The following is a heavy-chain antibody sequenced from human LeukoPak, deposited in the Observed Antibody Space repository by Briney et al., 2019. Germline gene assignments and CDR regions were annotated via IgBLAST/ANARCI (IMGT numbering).Heavy chain of an antibody. CDR1: GYTFTSYD. V-gene: IGHV1-8*03. CDR2: MNPNSGNT. CDR3: ARGRQYSSSPPMDV. D-gene: IGHD6-6*01. Sequence: ASVKVSCKASGYTFTSYDINWVRQATGQGLEWMGWMNPNSGNTGYAQKFQGRVTITRNTSISTAYMELSSLRSEDTAVYYCARGRQYSSSPPMDVWGKGTTVTVSS. J-gene: IGHJ6*03.